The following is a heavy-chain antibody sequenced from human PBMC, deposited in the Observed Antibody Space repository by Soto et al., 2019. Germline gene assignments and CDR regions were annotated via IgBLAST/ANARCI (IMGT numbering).Heavy chain of an antibody. J-gene: IGHJ4*02. V-gene: IGHV1-18*01. Sequence: QDQLVQSGAEVKKPGASVKVSCKSSGYTFSSYGISWVRQAPGQGLEWMGWISPYNGNTNYAQKVQGRVTMTADTSTSTGYMELRSVRSDDTAVYYCARRRAGGYFDYWGQGTLVTVSS. CDR3: ARRRAGGYFDY. CDR2: ISPYNGNT. CDR1: GYTFSSYG. D-gene: IGHD3-10*01.